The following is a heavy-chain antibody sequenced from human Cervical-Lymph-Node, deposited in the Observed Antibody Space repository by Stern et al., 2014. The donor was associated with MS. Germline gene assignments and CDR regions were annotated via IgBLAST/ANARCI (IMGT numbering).Heavy chain of an antibody. CDR3: ARDDRGSSWYRFDF. V-gene: IGHV4-31*03. J-gene: IGHJ4*02. CDR1: GGSISTDGYY. D-gene: IGHD6-13*01. Sequence: QVQLVESGPGVAKPSQTLSLTCTVSGGSISTDGYYWTWIRQHPGKGLEWIGCIYYSGSTYYNPSLKSRVTMSLDTSKNQFSLNLSSVTAADTAIYYCARDDRGSSWYRFDFWGQGTLVTVSS. CDR2: IYYSGST.